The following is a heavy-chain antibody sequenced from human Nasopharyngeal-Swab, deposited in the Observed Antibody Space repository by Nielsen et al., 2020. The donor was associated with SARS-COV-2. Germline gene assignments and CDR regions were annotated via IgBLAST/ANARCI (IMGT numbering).Heavy chain of an antibody. D-gene: IGHD2-2*01. Sequence: WIRQPPGKGLEGVSSISSSSSYIYYADSVQGRFPISRDNAKNSLYLQMNSLRAEDTAVYYCARDISPYCSSTSCYGPFYYYYGMDVWGQGTTVTVSS. CDR2: ISSSSSYI. V-gene: IGHV3-21*01. J-gene: IGHJ6*02. CDR3: ARDISPYCSSTSCYGPFYYYYGMDV.